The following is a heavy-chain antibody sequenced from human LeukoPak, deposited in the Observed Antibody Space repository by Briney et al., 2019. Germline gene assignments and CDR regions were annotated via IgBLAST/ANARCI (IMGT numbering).Heavy chain of an antibody. D-gene: IGHD3-22*01. J-gene: IGHJ4*02. V-gene: IGHV3-23*01. CDR3: AKVFDSSGYYYRAGPGLLDY. CDR2: ISGSGGST. Sequence: GGSLRLSCAASGFTFSSYAMSWVRQAPGKGLEWVSAISGSGGSTYYADSVKGRFTISRDNSKNTLYLQMNSLRAEDTAVYYCAKVFDSSGYYYRAGPGLLDYWGQGTLVTVSS. CDR1: GFTFSSYA.